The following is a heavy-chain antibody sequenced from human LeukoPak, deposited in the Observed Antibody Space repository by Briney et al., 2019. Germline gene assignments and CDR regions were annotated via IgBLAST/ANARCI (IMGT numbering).Heavy chain of an antibody. CDR2: INSDGSTT. D-gene: IGHD6-13*01. Sequence: GGSLRLSCAASGFTFSSYWMHWVRQAPGKGLVWVSRINSDGSTTNYADSVKGRFTISRDNSKNTLYLQMNSLRAEDTAVYYCAKTGSGSWYGVGFFDYWGQGILVTVSS. J-gene: IGHJ4*02. V-gene: IGHV3-74*01. CDR1: GFTFSSYW. CDR3: AKTGSGSWYGVGFFDY.